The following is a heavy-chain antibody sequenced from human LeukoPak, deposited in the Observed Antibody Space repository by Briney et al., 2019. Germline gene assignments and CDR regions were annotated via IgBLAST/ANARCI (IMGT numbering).Heavy chain of an antibody. V-gene: IGHV3-21*01. D-gene: IGHD1-1*01. CDR1: GFTFTTYS. CDR3: ARWKPSSDALDV. Sequence: GGSLRLSCAASGFTFTTYSMTWVRQTPGEGLEWVSSISTRDTFINYADSVKGRFTISRDNAKNSLFLQMTSLRAEDTAMYYCARWKPSSDALDVWGKGTMVMVSS. CDR2: ISTRDTFI. J-gene: IGHJ3*01.